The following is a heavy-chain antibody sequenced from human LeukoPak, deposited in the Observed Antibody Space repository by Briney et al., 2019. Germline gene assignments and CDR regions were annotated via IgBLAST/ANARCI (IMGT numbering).Heavy chain of an antibody. J-gene: IGHJ4*02. CDR1: GYTFTGYY. V-gene: IGHV1-2*02. CDR3: ATLSARITMVRGVSDY. D-gene: IGHD3-10*01. CDR2: INPNSGGT. Sequence: ASVKVSCKASGYTFTGYYMHWVRQAPGQGLEWMGWINPNSGGTNYAQKFQGRVTMTRDTSTSTAYMELSRLRSDDTAVYYCATLSARITMVRGVSDYWGQGTLVTVSS.